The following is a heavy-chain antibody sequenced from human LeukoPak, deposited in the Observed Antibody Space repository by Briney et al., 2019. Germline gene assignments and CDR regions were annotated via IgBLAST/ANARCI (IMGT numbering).Heavy chain of an antibody. J-gene: IGHJ4*02. CDR2: INHSGST. Sequence: SETLSLTCAVYGGSFSGYYWSWIRQPPGKGLEWIGEINHSGSTNYNPSLKSRVTISVDTSKNQFSLKLSSVTAADTAVYYCARESDRYCSSTSCSKYYFDYWGQGTLVPVSS. CDR1: GGSFSGYY. V-gene: IGHV4-34*01. D-gene: IGHD2-2*01. CDR3: ARESDRYCSSTSCSKYYFDY.